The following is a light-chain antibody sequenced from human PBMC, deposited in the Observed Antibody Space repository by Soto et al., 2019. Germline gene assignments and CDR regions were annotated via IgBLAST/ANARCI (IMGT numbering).Light chain of an antibody. CDR2: GNS. V-gene: IGLV1-40*01. J-gene: IGLJ3*02. CDR3: QSYDSSLNGGV. CDR1: SSNIGAGYD. Sequence: QSVLTQPPSVSGAPGQRVTISCTGSSSNIGAGYDVHWYQQLPGTAPKLLIYGNSNRPSGVPDRFSGSKSGTSASLAITGLQAEDEADYYCQSYDSSLNGGVFGGGTKLTLL.